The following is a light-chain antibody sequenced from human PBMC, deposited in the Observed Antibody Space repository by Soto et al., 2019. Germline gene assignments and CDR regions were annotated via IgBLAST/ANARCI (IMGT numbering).Light chain of an antibody. V-gene: IGLV2-23*02. CDR2: EVS. CDR3: CSYAGSSPFV. J-gene: IGLJ1*01. Sequence: QSALTQPASVSGSLGQSITISCTGTSSDVGSYNLVSWYQQHPGKAPKLMIYEVSKRPSGVSNRFSGSKSGNTASLTISGLQAEDEADYYCCSYAGSSPFVFGTGTKVTVL. CDR1: SSDVGSYNL.